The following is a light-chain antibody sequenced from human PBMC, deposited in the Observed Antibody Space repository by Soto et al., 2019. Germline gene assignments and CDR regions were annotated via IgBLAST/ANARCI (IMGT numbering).Light chain of an antibody. J-gene: IGLJ1*01. Sequence: QSALTQPASVSGSRGQSIIISCVGRDTDVGQDKSVSWYQQGPGQAPKLLIFEVTNRPSGVSKRFSGSRSGNTASLTISGLQPDDEGDYFCTSFSSSTSLYVFGTGTKVTVL. CDR1: DTDVGQDKS. V-gene: IGLV2-14*01. CDR2: EVT. CDR3: TSFSSSTSLYV.